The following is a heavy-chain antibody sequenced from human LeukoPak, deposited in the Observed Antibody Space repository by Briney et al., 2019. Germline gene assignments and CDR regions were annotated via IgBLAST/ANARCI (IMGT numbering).Heavy chain of an antibody. CDR2: TYYRSKWYN. CDR3: ARARSSSWYVDYYYYMDV. D-gene: IGHD6-13*01. Sequence: HSQTLSLTCAISGDSVSSNSAAWNWIRQSPSRGLEWLGRTYYRSKWYNDYAVSVKSRITINPDTSKNQFSLQLNSVTPEDTAVYYCARARSSSWYVDYYYYMDVWGKGTTVTISS. CDR1: GDSVSSNSAA. J-gene: IGHJ6*03. V-gene: IGHV6-1*01.